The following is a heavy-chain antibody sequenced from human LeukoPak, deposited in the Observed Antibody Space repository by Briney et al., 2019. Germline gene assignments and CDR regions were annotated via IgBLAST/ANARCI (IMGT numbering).Heavy chain of an antibody. CDR2: ISGPGTT. J-gene: IGHJ4*02. CDR3: AREFWDSSGYCPFDY. D-gene: IGHD3-22*01. CDR1: GFTLNYYE. Sequence: GGSLRLSCAVSGFTLNYYEMNWVRQAPGKALEWVSYISGPGTTYYADSVKGRFTISRDTAKNSLYLEMNNLRVEDTAVYYCAREFWDSSGYCPFDYWGQRVMVTVSS. V-gene: IGHV3-48*03.